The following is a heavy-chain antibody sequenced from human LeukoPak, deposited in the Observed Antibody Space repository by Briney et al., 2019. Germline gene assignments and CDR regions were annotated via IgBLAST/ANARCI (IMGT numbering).Heavy chain of an antibody. D-gene: IGHD2-2*01. Sequence: SVKVSCKASGGTFSSYAISWVRQAPGQGLEWMGGIIPIFGTANYAQKFQGRVTITADESTSTAYMELSSPRSEDTAVYYCARQPRCTSCYAGGNWALDYWGQGTLVTVSS. CDR3: ARQPRCTSCYAGGNWALDY. CDR2: IIPIFGTA. CDR1: GGTFSSYA. V-gene: IGHV1-69*13. J-gene: IGHJ4*02.